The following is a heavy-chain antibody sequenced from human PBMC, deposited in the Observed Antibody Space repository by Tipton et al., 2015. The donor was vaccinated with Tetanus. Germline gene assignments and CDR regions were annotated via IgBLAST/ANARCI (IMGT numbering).Heavy chain of an antibody. CDR1: GYTFTSYG. D-gene: IGHD6-6*01. Sequence: QSGAEVKKPGASVKVSCKASGYTFTSYGISWVRQAPGQGIEWVGWISAYNGNTNYAQKLQGRVTMTTDTSTSTAYMELRSLRSDDTAVYYCARGVYSSSSWLHDAFDIWGQGTMVTVSS. CDR2: ISAYNGNT. J-gene: IGHJ3*02. V-gene: IGHV1-18*01. CDR3: ARGVYSSSSWLHDAFDI.